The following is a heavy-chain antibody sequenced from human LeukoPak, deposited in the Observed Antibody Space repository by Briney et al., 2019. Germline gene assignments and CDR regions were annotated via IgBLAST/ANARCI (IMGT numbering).Heavy chain of an antibody. CDR3: ARDLRWYGDAFDI. J-gene: IGHJ3*02. CDR1: EFTVSSNY. V-gene: IGHV3-53*01. Sequence: GGSLRLSCAASEFTVSSNYMSWVRQAPGKGLEWVSVIYSGGSTYYADSVKGRFTISRDNSKNTLYLQMNSLRAEDTAVYYCARDLRWYGDAFDIWGQGTMVTVSS. CDR2: IYSGGST. D-gene: IGHD4-23*01.